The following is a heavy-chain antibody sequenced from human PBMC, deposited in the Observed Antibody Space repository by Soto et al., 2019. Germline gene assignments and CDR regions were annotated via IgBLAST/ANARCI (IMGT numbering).Heavy chain of an antibody. CDR2: ISGSGGST. J-gene: IGHJ3*02. CDR1: GFTFRSYA. D-gene: IGHD3-22*01. V-gene: IGHV3-23*01. Sequence: GGSLRLSCAASGFTFRSYAMSWVRQAPGKRLEWASAISGSGGSTYYADSVKGRFTISRDNSKNTLYLQMNSLRAEDTAVYYCAKDKLVVVITDSPDAFDIWGQGTMVTVSS. CDR3: AKDKLVVVITDSPDAFDI.